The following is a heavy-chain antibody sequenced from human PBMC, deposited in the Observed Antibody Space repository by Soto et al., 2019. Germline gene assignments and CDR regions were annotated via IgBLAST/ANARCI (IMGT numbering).Heavy chain of an antibody. J-gene: IGHJ6*02. CDR2: IYPGDSDT. CDR3: ARHPSPDYYGSGMRYYYYYGMDV. CDR1: GYRFTSYW. V-gene: IGHV5-51*01. Sequence: PGESLKISCKGSGYRFTSYWIGWVRQMPGKGLEWMGIIYPGDSDTRYSPSFQGQVTISADKSISTAYLQWSSLKASDTAMYYCARHPSPDYYGSGMRYYYYYGMDVWGQGTTVTVSS. D-gene: IGHD3-10*01.